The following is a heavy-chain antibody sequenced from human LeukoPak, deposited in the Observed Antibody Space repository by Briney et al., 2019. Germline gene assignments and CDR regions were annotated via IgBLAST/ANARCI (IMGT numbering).Heavy chain of an antibody. CDR3: AREDSSSWYEVYYYYYGMDV. Sequence: ASVTVSCKASGYTFTGYYMHWVRQAPGQGLEWMGWINPNSGGTNYAQKFQGRVTMTRDTSISTAYMELSRLRSDDTAVYYCAREDSSSWYEVYYYYYGMDVWGQGTTVTVSS. CDR1: GYTFTGYY. CDR2: INPNSGGT. V-gene: IGHV1-2*02. D-gene: IGHD6-13*01. J-gene: IGHJ6*02.